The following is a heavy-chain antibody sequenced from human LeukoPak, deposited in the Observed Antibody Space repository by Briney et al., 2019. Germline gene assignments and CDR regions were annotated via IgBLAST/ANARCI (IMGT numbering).Heavy chain of an antibody. D-gene: IGHD1-7*01. Sequence: SETLSLTCAVYGGSFSGYYWSWIRQPPGKGLEWIGEINHSGSTNYNPSLKSRVTISVDTSKNQFSLKLSSVTAADTAVYYCARVRTYNWNSNYFDYWGQGTLVTVSS. CDR2: INHSGST. CDR1: GGSFSGYY. V-gene: IGHV4-34*01. J-gene: IGHJ4*02. CDR3: ARVRTYNWNSNYFDY.